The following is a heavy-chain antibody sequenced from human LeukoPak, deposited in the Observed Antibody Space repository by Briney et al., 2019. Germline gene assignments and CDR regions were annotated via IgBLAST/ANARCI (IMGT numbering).Heavy chain of an antibody. D-gene: IGHD3-16*01. Sequence: ASVKVSCKASGYTFTGYYMHWVRQAPGQGLEWMGWIHPNSGGTNHAQKFQGRVTITRDTSISTAYMELSRLRSDDTAVYYCAREGDGDFLDYWGQGTLVTVSS. CDR3: AREGDGDFLDY. J-gene: IGHJ4*02. V-gene: IGHV1-2*02. CDR1: GYTFTGYY. CDR2: IHPNSGGT.